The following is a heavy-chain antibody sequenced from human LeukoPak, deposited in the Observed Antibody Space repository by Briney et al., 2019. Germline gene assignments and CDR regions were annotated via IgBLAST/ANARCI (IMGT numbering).Heavy chain of an antibody. CDR3: AKDIGGSHSGPVFEH. Sequence: SGGSLRLSCAASGFTFDDYAMHWVRQAPGKGLEWVSSISWNSGSIGYADSVKGRFTISRDNAKNSLYLQMNSLRAEDTALYYCAKDIGGSHSGPVFEHWGQGTLVTVSS. J-gene: IGHJ1*01. CDR1: GFTFDDYA. D-gene: IGHD2-15*01. V-gene: IGHV3-9*01. CDR2: ISWNSGSI.